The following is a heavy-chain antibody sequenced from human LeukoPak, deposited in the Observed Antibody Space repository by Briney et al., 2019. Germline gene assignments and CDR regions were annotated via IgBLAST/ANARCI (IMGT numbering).Heavy chain of an antibody. CDR1: GFTVSSNY. CDR3: AREGRTVTTTA. V-gene: IGHV3-53*04. J-gene: IGHJ4*02. D-gene: IGHD4-17*01. CDR2: IYSGGST. Sequence: GGSLRLSCAASGFTVSSNYMSWVRQAPGKGLEWVSVIYSGGSTYYADSVKGRFTISRHNSKNTLYLQMNSLRAEDTAVYYRAREGRTVTTTAWGQGTLVTVSS.